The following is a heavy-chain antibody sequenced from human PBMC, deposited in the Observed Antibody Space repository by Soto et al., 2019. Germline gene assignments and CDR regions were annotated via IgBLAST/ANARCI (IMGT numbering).Heavy chain of an antibody. CDR2: INAGNGNT. V-gene: IGHV1-3*01. D-gene: IGHD1-26*01. CDR1: GYTFTSYA. J-gene: IGHJ4*02. Sequence: ASVKVSCKASGYTFTSYAMHWVRQAPGQRLEWMGWINAGNGNTKYSQKFQGRVTVTRDTSASTAYMELRSLRSEDTAVYFCARWVGGNYFHYWVQGTLVTVSS. CDR3: ARWVGGNYFHY.